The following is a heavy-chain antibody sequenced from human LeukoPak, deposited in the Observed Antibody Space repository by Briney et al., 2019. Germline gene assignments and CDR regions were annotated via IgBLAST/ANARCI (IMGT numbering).Heavy chain of an antibody. J-gene: IGHJ4*02. V-gene: IGHV3-23*01. CDR3: AKDRGDYVFDY. CDR1: GNTPSNYG. Sequence: GGSLRLSCAVSGNTPSNYGLSWVRPAPGKGLEWVAGISDSAGSTNYADSVKGRFTISRDNPKNTLYLQMNSLRAEDTAVYYCAKDRGDYVFDYWGQGTLVTVSS. CDR2: ISDSAGST. D-gene: IGHD4-17*01.